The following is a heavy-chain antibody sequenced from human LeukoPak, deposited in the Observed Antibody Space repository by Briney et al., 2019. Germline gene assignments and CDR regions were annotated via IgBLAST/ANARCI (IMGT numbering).Heavy chain of an antibody. J-gene: IGHJ5*02. CDR2: IYYSGST. D-gene: IGHD3-10*01. V-gene: IGHV4-59*01. CDR1: GGSISSYY. Sequence: SETLSLTCTVSGGSISSYYWSWIRQPPGKGLEWIGYIYYSGSTNYNPSLKSRVTISVDTSKNQFSLKLSSVTAADTAVYYCARVSGYGSGKRNWFDPWGQGTLVTVSS. CDR3: ARVSGYGSGKRNWFDP.